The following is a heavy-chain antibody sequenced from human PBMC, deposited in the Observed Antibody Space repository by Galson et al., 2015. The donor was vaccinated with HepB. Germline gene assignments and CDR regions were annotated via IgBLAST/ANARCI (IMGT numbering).Heavy chain of an antibody. J-gene: IGHJ5*02. Sequence: SVKVSCKASGYTFITYDINWVRQAPGQGLEWMGWMNPKSGSTGYAPKFRGRVSLTRDTSISTAYMELSSLTSDDTAVYFCARNPSGSGWFDPWGQGTLVTVSS. CDR2: MNPKSGST. CDR3: ARNPSGSGWFDP. V-gene: IGHV1-8*02. CDR1: GYTFITYD. D-gene: IGHD3-10*01.